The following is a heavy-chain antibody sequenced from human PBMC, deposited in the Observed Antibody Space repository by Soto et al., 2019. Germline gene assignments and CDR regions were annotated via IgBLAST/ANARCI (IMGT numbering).Heavy chain of an antibody. CDR1: GGSFSGYY. J-gene: IGHJ5*02. V-gene: IGHV4-31*11. CDR3: ARVNPRRTRYYYDSSGYPPTDNWFDP. D-gene: IGHD3-22*01. Sequence: TSETLSLTCAVYGGSFSGYYWSWIRQHPGKGLEWIGYIYYSGSTYYNPSLKSRVTISVDTSKNQFSLKLSSVTAADTAVYYCARVNPRRTRYYYDSSGYPPTDNWFDPWGQGTLDTVSS. CDR2: IYYSGST.